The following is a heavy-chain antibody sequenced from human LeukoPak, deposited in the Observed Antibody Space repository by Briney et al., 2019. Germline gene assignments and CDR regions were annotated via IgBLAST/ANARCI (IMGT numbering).Heavy chain of an antibody. CDR2: ISWNSGSI. CDR3: AKAVRYCSGGSCPPSFDY. J-gene: IGHJ4*02. Sequence: GRSLRLSCAASGFTFDDYAMHWVRHAPGKGLEWVSGISWNSGSIGYADSVKGRFTISRDNAKNSLYLQMNSLRAEDTALYYCAKAVRYCSGGSCPPSFDYWGQGTLVTVSS. V-gene: IGHV3-9*01. CDR1: GFTFDDYA. D-gene: IGHD2-15*01.